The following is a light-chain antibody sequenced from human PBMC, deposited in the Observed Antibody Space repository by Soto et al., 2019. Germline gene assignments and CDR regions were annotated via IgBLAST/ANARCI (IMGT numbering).Light chain of an antibody. Sequence: EIVLTQSPGTLSLSPGERATLSCRASQSVSGSYLAWYQQKPGQAPRLLIYGASSRATGIPDRFSGSGSGTYFTLTISRLEPEDFAVYYCQQYGISPLFIFGPGATVDIK. V-gene: IGKV3-20*01. CDR1: QSVSGSY. CDR2: GAS. CDR3: QQYGISPLFI. J-gene: IGKJ3*01.